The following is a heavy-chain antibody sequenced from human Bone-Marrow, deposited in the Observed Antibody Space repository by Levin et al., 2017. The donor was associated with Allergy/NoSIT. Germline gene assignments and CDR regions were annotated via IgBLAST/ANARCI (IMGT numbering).Heavy chain of an antibody. V-gene: IGHV3-72*01. Sequence: GGSLRLSCAASGFSFNDHSMNWVRQAPGRGLEWVGRTRNKANIYTTEYAASVKGRFTISRDDSRSSLFLQMNSLQTEDTAVYYCAREGDSSAYYIDFDYWGQGTLVTVSS. D-gene: IGHD6-19*01. CDR1: GFSFNDHS. CDR2: TRNKANIYTT. J-gene: IGHJ4*02. CDR3: AREGDSSAYYIDFDY.